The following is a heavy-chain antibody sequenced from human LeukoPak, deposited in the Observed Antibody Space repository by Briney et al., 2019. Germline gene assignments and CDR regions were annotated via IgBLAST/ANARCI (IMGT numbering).Heavy chain of an antibody. CDR3: AREVVAFDI. CDR1: GFTLRSYV. D-gene: IGHD2-15*01. CDR2: ISGSGDST. Sequence: SGGSLRLFCVASGFTLRSYVMNWVRQTPGKGLGWVSSISGSGDSTFYADSAKGRFSISRDNSKNTLYLQMNSLRAEDTAVYYCAREVVAFDIWGQGTMVTVSS. V-gene: IGHV3-23*01. J-gene: IGHJ3*02.